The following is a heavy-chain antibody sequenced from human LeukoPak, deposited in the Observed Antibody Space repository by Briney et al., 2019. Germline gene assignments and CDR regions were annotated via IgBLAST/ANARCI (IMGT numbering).Heavy chain of an antibody. CDR1: GYTFTDYY. J-gene: IGHJ4*02. D-gene: IGHD4-23*01. CDR2: IHSNSGGT. Sequence: ASVKVSCKASGYTFTDYYMHWVRQAPGQGLEWMGWIHSNSGGTSYAQKFQGRVTMTRDTSISTAYKELSRLRSDDTAVYYCARERGGNSGYDYWGQGTLVTVSS. CDR3: ARERGGNSGYDY. V-gene: IGHV1-2*02.